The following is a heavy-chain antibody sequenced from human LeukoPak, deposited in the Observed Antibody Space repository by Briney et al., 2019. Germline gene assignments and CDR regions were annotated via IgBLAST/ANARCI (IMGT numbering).Heavy chain of an antibody. J-gene: IGHJ4*02. CDR2: IGSSGSTI. CDR1: GFPFSVYE. V-gene: IGHV3-48*03. Sequence: GGSLRLSCAVSGFPFSVYEMNWVRQAPGKGLEWVSNIGSSGSTIYYADSVKGRFSISRDNAKSSLYLQMNSLRVEDTAVYYCALLAVASDFDYWGQGTLVTVSS. CDR3: ALLAVASDFDY. D-gene: IGHD6-19*01.